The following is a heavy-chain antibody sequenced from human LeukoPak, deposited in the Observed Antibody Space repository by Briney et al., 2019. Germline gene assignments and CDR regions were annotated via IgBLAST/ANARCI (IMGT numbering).Heavy chain of an antibody. D-gene: IGHD6-6*01. CDR3: ARCRTIAARPFDY. CDR2: IKQDGSEK. V-gene: IGHV3-7*01. J-gene: IGHJ4*02. CDR1: GFTFSTYW. Sequence: GGSLRLSCAASGFTFSTYWMTWVRQAPGKGLEWVANIKQDGSEKYYVDSVRGRFTISRDNARSSRYLQMNSLRAEDPAVYYCARCRTIAARPFDYWGQGTLVTVSS.